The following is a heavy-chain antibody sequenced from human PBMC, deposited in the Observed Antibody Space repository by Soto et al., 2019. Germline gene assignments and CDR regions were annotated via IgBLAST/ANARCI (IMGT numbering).Heavy chain of an antibody. CDR1: GGSISSGDYY. V-gene: IGHV4-30-4*01. CDR3: ARARGVVVVAATSGGWFDP. D-gene: IGHD2-15*01. J-gene: IGHJ5*02. Sequence: PWETLSLTCTVSGGSISSGDYYWSWIRQPPGKGLEWIGYIYYSGSTYYNPSLKSRVTISVDTSKNQFSLKLSSVTAADTAVYYCARARGVVVVAATSGGWFDPWGQGTLVTVSS. CDR2: IYYSGST.